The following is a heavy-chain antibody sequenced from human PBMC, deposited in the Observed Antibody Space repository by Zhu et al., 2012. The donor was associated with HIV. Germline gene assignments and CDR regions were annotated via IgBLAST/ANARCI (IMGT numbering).Heavy chain of an antibody. Sequence: QVQLQQWGAGLLKPSETLSLTCAVSGEAFIGYYWSWIRQSPGKGLEWIGEINHRRDTNYHPSLKSRVALSVDTSKNQFSLNLRAVTAADTATYYCARRALXLRPVRYFDYWGHGTLVHRLF. CDR2: INHRRDT. CDR3: ARRALXLRPVRYFDY. J-gene: IGHJ4*01. D-gene: IGHD5-18*01. V-gene: IGHV4-34*01. CDR1: GEAFIGYY.